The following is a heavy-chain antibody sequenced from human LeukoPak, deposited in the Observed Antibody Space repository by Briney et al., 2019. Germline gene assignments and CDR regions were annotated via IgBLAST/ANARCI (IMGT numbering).Heavy chain of an antibody. J-gene: IGHJ5*02. CDR2: ITPILGIA. CDR3: ARAPSDYYDSSGYGWFDP. Sequence: SVKVSCKASGGTFSSYTISWVRQAPGQGLEWMGRITPILGIANYAQKFQGRVTITADKSTSTAYMELSSLRSEDTAVYYCARAPSDYYDSSGYGWFDPWGQGTLVTVSS. CDR1: GGTFSSYT. D-gene: IGHD3-22*01. V-gene: IGHV1-69*02.